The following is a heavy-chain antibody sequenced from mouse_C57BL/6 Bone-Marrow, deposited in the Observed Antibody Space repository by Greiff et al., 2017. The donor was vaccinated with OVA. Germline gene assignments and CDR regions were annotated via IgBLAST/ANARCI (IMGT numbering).Heavy chain of an antibody. V-gene: IGHV1-39*01. J-gene: IGHJ3*01. Sequence: VQLQHSGPELVKPGASVKISCKASGYSFTDYNMNWVKQSNGKSLEWIGVINPNYGTTSYNQKFKGKATLTVDQSSSTAYMQLNSLTSEDSAVYYCAREGFPHYYGSSSWFAYWGQGTLVTVSA. CDR3: AREGFPHYYGSSSWFAY. CDR2: INPNYGTT. CDR1: GYSFTDYN. D-gene: IGHD1-1*01.